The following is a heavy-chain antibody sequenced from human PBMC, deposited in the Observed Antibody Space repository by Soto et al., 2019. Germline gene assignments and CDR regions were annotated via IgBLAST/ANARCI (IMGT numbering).Heavy chain of an antibody. CDR3: AREPVPYYYYGMDV. J-gene: IGHJ6*02. CDR1: GFTFSSYG. CDR2: IWYDGSNK. D-gene: IGHD2-2*01. Sequence: QVQLVESGGGVVQPGRSLRLSCAASGFTFSSYGMHWVRQAPGKGLEWVAVIWYDGSNKYYADSVKGRFTISRDNSENTLNLQMNSLRAEDTAVYYCAREPVPYYYYGMDVWGQGTTVTVSS. V-gene: IGHV3-33*01.